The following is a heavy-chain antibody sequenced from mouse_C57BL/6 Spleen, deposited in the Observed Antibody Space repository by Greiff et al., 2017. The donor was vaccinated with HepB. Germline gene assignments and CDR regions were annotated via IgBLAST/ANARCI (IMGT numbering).Heavy chain of an antibody. CDR3: ARWGDYGNYYAMDY. Sequence: VQRVESGPELVKPGASVKISCKASGYAFSSSWMNWVKQRPGKGLEWIGRIYPGDGDTNYNGKFKGKATLTADKSSSTAYMQLSSLTSEDSAVYFCARWGDYGNYYAMDYWGQGTSVTVSS. J-gene: IGHJ4*01. V-gene: IGHV1-82*01. CDR1: GYAFSSSW. D-gene: IGHD2-4*01. CDR2: IYPGDGDT.